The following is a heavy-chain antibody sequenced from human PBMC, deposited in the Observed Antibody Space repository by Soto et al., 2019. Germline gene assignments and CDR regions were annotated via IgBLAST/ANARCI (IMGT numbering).Heavy chain of an antibody. Sequence: GCLRLSSATSGFTFRNFVMRWVRQTPGKGLEWVSTITSTGGDTYYTDSVKGRFTISRDNSKNTLYLQMSSLRAEDTALYYCTKASSDRHHMDVWGQGTTVTVSS. CDR2: ITSTGGDT. J-gene: IGHJ6*02. CDR3: TKASSDRHHMDV. CDR1: GFTFRNFV. V-gene: IGHV3-23*01.